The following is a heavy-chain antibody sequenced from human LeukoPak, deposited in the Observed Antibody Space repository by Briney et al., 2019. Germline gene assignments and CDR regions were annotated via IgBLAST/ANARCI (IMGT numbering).Heavy chain of an antibody. CDR3: ARDLLRFLEWADDAFDI. D-gene: IGHD3-3*01. V-gene: IGHV1-8*03. Sequence: ASVKVSCKASGYTFTSYDISWVRQATGQGLEWMGWMNPNSGNTGYAQKFQGRVTITRNTSISTAYMELRSLRSDDTAVYYCARDLLRFLEWADDAFDIWGQGTMVTVSS. J-gene: IGHJ3*02. CDR2: MNPNSGNT. CDR1: GYTFTSYD.